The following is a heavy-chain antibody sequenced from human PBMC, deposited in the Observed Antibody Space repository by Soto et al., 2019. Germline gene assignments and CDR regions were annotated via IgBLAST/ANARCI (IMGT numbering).Heavy chain of an antibody. CDR3: AKRRGAGGHFDY. V-gene: IGHV3-23*01. D-gene: IGHD2-15*01. CDR1: GFTFSSYA. J-gene: IGHJ4*02. Sequence: DVQLLESGGGSVQPAGSLRLSCAASGFTFSSYAMGWVRQGPGKGLEWVAVVSIGGSTHYADSVRGRFTISRDNSKNTLSLQMNSLTAEDTAVYFCAKRRGAGGHFDYWGQGALVTVSS. CDR2: VSIGGST.